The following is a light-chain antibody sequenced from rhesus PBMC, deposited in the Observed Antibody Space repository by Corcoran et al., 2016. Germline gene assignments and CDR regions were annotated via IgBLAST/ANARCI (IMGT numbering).Light chain of an antibody. CDR3: MQSLEFPLT. CDR1: QSLLDSDDGYTF. V-gene: IGKV2-104*02. Sequence: DIVMTQTPLSLPVTPGEPASISCRSSQSLLDSDDGYTFLVWYLQKPGQSPQLLIYEVSSRASGVPDRFSGSESDPDFTLKISRVEAEDVGVYYCMQSLEFPLTFGGGTKVEI. J-gene: IGKJ4*01. CDR2: EVS.